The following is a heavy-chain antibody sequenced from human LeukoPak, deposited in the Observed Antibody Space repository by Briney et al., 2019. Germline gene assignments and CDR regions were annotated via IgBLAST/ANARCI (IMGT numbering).Heavy chain of an antibody. V-gene: IGHV3-30*18. D-gene: IGHD3-22*01. J-gene: IGHJ6*02. CDR2: ISYDGSNK. CDR1: GFTFSSYG. Sequence: GRSLRLSCAASGFTFSSYGMHWVRQAPGKGLEWVAVISYDGSNKYYADSVKGRFTISRDNSKNTLYLQMNSLRAEDTAVYYCAKDFDSSGYWYYYYGMDVWGQGTTVTVSS. CDR3: AKDFDSSGYWYYYYGMDV.